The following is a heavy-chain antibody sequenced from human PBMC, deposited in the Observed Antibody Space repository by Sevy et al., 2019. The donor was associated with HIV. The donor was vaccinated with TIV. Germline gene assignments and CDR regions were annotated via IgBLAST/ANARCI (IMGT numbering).Heavy chain of an antibody. CDR1: GFTLDDYT. J-gene: IGHJ4*02. V-gene: IGHV3-43*01. D-gene: IGHD3-16*01. CDR2: ISWDGGST. Sequence: GGSLRLSCAASGFTLDDYTMHWVRQAPGKGLEWVSLISWDGGSTYYADSVKGRFTISRDNSKNSLYLQMNSLRTEDTALYYCAQEAGGDYYFDYWGQGTLVTVSS. CDR3: AQEAGGDYYFDY.